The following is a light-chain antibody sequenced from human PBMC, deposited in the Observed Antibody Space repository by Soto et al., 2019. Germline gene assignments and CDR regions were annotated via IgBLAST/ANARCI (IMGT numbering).Light chain of an antibody. Sequence: ITQSPSTVSAYVGDRVTITCRASQSVTNNLAWYQQKVGQAPRLLIYGTSTRTTGIPARFSGSGSGTEFTLTISSLQSEDFAVYYCQHHNNWPWTFGQGTKVDI. J-gene: IGKJ1*01. CDR3: QHHNNWPWT. CDR2: GTS. V-gene: IGKV3-15*01. CDR1: QSVTNN.